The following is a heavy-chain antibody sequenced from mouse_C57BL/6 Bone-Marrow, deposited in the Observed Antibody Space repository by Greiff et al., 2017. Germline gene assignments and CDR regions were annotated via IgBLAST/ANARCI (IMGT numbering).Heavy chain of an antibody. J-gene: IGHJ1*03. D-gene: IGHD2-3*01. CDR3: GGGWLPWYFDV. CDR2: INPSSGYT. CDR1: GYTFTSYT. V-gene: IGHV1-4*01. Sequence: QVQLQQSGAELARPGASVKISCKASGYTFTSYTMHWVKQRPGQGLEWIGYINPSSGYTKYNQKFKGKATLTVDTSSSTAYMQLSSLTSEDSAVYYCGGGWLPWYFDVWGTGTTVTVSS.